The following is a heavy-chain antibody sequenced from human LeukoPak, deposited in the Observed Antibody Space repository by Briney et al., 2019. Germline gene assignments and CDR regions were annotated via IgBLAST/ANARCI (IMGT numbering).Heavy chain of an antibody. CDR3: ASLGYSYGYTDY. J-gene: IGHJ4*02. D-gene: IGHD5-18*01. CDR1: GYTFTSYD. Sequence: ASVKCSCTASGYTFTSYDINWVRQATGQGLEWMGWMNPNSGNTGYAQKFQGRVTMTRNTSISTAYMELSSLRSEDTAVYYCASLGYSYGYTDYWGQGTLVTVSS. V-gene: IGHV1-8*01. CDR2: MNPNSGNT.